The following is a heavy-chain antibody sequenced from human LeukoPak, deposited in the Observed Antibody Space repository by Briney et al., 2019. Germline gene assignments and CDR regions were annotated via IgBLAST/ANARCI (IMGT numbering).Heavy chain of an antibody. CDR3: ARAPPPGRFLEWLHAFDI. D-gene: IGHD3-3*01. CDR1: GGSFSGYY. J-gene: IGHJ3*02. Sequence: PSETLSLTCAVYGGSFSGYYWSWIRQPPGKGLEWIGEINHSGSTNYNPSLKSRVTISVDTSKNQFSLKLSSVTAADTAVYYCARAPPPGRFLEWLHAFDIWGQGTMVTVSS. V-gene: IGHV4-34*01. CDR2: INHSGST.